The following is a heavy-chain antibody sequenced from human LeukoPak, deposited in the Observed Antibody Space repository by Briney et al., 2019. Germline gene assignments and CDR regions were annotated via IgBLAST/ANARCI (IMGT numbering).Heavy chain of an antibody. V-gene: IGHV3-23*01. CDR2: ITANGGGT. J-gene: IGHJ4*02. Sequence: GGSLRLSCAASGFTFSSYAMSWVRQAPGKGLEWVSSITANGGGTYYADSVKGRFGISRDNSRNTLYLQVTSLRAEDTAVYYCAKLTSDTMVRGVTTDYWGQGTLVTVSS. D-gene: IGHD3-10*01. CDR3: AKLTSDTMVRGVTTDY. CDR1: GFTFSSYA.